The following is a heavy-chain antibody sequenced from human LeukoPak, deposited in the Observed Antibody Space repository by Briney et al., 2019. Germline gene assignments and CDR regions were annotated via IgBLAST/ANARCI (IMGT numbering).Heavy chain of an antibody. J-gene: IGHJ4*02. CDR1: GGSFSGYY. D-gene: IGHD6-19*01. CDR3: ASSYSSGWYRGSFDY. V-gene: IGHV4-34*01. CDR2: INHSGST. Sequence: PSETLSLTCAVYGGSFSGYYWSWIRQPPGKGLEWIGEINHSGSTNYNPSLMSRVTISVDTSRNQFSLKLSSVTAADTAVYYCASSYSSGWYRGSFDYWGQGTLVTVSS.